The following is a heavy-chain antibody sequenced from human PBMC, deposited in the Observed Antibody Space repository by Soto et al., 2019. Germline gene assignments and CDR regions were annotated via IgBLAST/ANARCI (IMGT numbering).Heavy chain of an antibody. D-gene: IGHD2-15*01. V-gene: IGHV4-59*08. CDR1: GGSISSYY. CDR3: ASHQSGYCSGGSCYPLDY. J-gene: IGHJ4*02. CDR2: IYYSGST. Sequence: ETLSLTCTVSGGSISSYYWSWIRQPPGKGLEWIGYIYYSGSTNYNPSLKSRVTISVDTSKNQFSLKLSSVTAADTAVYYCASHQSGYCSGGSCYPLDYWGQGTLITVSS.